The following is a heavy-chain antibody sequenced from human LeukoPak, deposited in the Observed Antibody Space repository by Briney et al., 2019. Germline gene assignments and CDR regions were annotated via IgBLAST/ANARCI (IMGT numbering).Heavy chain of an antibody. D-gene: IGHD6-13*01. CDR2: ISWNSGSI. CDR1: GFTFDDYA. J-gene: IGHJ3*02. CDR3: ATIAAALDAFDI. Sequence: GGSLRLSCAASGFTFDDYAMHWVRQAPGKGLEWVSGISWNSGSIGYADSVKGRFTISRDNAKNSLYLQMNSLRAEDTALYYCATIAAALDAFDIWGQGTTVTVSS. V-gene: IGHV3-9*01.